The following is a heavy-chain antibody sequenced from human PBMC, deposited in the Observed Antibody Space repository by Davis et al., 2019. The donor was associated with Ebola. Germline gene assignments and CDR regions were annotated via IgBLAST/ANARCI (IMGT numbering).Heavy chain of an antibody. Sequence: ASVKVSCKASGGTFSSYAISWVRQAPGHGLEWMGWMNPYSGHTGYVGKFKGRVTMTRDSSITTAYMELISLRLDDTAVYYCTRGYSPKCRTGDCVNDYWGQGTLVTVSS. CDR3: TRGYSPKCRTGDCVNDY. V-gene: IGHV1-8*02. CDR2: MNPYSGHT. D-gene: IGHD2-21*01. J-gene: IGHJ4*02. CDR1: GGTFSSYA.